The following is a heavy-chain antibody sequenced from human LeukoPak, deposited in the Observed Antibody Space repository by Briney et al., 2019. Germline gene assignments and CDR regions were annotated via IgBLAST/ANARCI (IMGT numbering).Heavy chain of an antibody. V-gene: IGHV4-34*01. CDR1: SGSLSGYS. CDR2: IHHSGST. J-gene: IGHJ4*02. Sequence: SETLSLTCAVSSGSLSGYSWGWIRQAPGKGLDWIGEIHHSGSTTYNSSLKNRVTISLDKPKSQFSLILTSVTAADAAVYYCTRQSGTVTPIDYWGQGILVTVSS. D-gene: IGHD4-17*01. CDR3: TRQSGTVTPIDY.